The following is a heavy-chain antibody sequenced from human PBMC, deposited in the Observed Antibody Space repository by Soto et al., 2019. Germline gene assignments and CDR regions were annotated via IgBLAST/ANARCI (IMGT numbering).Heavy chain of an antibody. D-gene: IGHD6-6*01. CDR1: GYTFTGYY. V-gene: IGHV1-2*04. Sequence: ASVKVSCKASGYTFTGYYMHWVRQAPGQGLEWMGWINPNSGGTNYAQKFQGWVTMTRDTFISTAYMELSRLRSDDTAVYYCARDAEYSSSSLAPHYYYGMDVWGQGTTVTVSS. CDR3: ARDAEYSSSSLAPHYYYGMDV. J-gene: IGHJ6*02. CDR2: INPNSGGT.